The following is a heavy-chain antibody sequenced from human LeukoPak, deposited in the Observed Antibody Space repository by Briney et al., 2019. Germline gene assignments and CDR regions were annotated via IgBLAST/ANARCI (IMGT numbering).Heavy chain of an antibody. CDR1: GGSISSSNW. D-gene: IGHD4-17*01. CDR2: IYHSGST. Sequence: PSGTLSLTCAVSGGSISSSNWWSWVRQPPGKGLEWIGEIYHSGSTYYNPSLKSRVTISVDRSKNQFSLKLSSVTAADTAVYYCASTTVTTSYEDYFDYWGQGTLVTVSS. J-gene: IGHJ4*02. CDR3: ASTTVTTSYEDYFDY. V-gene: IGHV4-4*02.